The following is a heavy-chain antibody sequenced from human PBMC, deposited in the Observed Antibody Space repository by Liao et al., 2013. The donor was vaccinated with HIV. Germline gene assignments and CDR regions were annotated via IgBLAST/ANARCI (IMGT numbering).Heavy chain of an antibody. J-gene: IGHJ5*02. CDR2: IYTSGST. CDR1: GGSISSGSYY. V-gene: IGHV4-61*02. Sequence: QVQLQESGPGLVKPSQTLSLTCTVSGGSISSGSYYWSWIRQPAGKGLEWIGRIYTSGSTNYNPSLKSRVTISVDTSKNQFSLKLSSVTAADTAVYYCAREVGIFGVVIIGYWFDPWGQGTLVTVSS. CDR3: AREVGIFGVVIIGYWFDP. D-gene: IGHD3-3*01.